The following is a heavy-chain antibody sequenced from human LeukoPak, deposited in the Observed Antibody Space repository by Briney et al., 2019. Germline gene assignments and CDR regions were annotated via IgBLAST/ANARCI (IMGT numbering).Heavy chain of an antibody. J-gene: IGHJ6*02. CDR2: IHYSGST. Sequence: PSETLSLTCAVSGGSISSGGYSWSWIRQPPGKGLEWIGYIHYSGSTNYNPSLKSRVTTSVDTSKNQFFLKLNSVTAADTAVYYCARDITGTNYYGMDVWGQGTTVTDSS. CDR3: ARDITGTNYYGMDV. D-gene: IGHD1/OR15-1a*01. V-gene: IGHV4-61*08. CDR1: GGSISSGGYS.